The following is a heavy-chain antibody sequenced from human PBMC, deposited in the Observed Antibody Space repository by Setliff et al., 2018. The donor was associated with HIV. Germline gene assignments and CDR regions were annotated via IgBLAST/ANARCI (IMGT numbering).Heavy chain of an antibody. CDR3: VRVAYEYIYGYNNYYYMDV. Sequence: GGSLRLSCAASGLIFSSYWMSWVRQPPGRGLEWVATLNQDGINKYYVDSVRGRFTISRDNARNSLSLQMNSLGADDTAVYYCVRVAYEYIYGYNNYYYMDVWGKGTTVTVSS. CDR1: GLIFSSYW. D-gene: IGHD5-18*01. CDR2: LNQDGINK. J-gene: IGHJ6*03. V-gene: IGHV3-7*05.